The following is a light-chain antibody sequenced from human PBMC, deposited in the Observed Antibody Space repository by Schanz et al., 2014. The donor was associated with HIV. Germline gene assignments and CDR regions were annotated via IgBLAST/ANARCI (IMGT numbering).Light chain of an antibody. CDR1: RSNIGTGFD. V-gene: IGLV1-40*01. J-gene: IGLJ2*01. Sequence: QSVLTQPPSVSGAPGQRGTISCTGTRSNIGTGFDVHWYQLLPGTAPTLLIFDNTHLPSGLPDRYSGSKSGTSPSLAITGLQPEDEADYYCQSYDSSLSGSNVVFGGGTKLTVL. CDR3: QSYDSSLSGSNVV. CDR2: DNT.